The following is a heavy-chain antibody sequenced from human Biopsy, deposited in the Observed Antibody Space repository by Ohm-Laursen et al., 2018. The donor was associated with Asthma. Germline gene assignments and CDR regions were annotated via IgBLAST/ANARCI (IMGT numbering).Heavy chain of an antibody. CDR1: GYTFINYA. CDR2: INAGNGNT. V-gene: IGHV1-3*01. J-gene: IGHJ3*01. Sequence: SAKVSCKASGYTFINYAIHWVRQAPGQRLEWMGWINAGNGNTKYSQKVQGRVTITRDTSASTAYMELNRLRSDDTAVYYCARDALHDNSAYIGDAFDFWGQGTMVTVPS. D-gene: IGHD3-22*01. CDR3: ARDALHDNSAYIGDAFDF.